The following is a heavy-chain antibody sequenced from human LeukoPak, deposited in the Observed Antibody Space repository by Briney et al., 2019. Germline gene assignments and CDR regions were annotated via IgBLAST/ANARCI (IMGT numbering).Heavy chain of an antibody. D-gene: IGHD1-7*01. J-gene: IGHJ4*02. Sequence: ASVKVSCKASGYTFTNYGVSWVRQAPGQGLEWMGWISAYNGNTNYAQKHQGRVTMTTDASTSTAYMELRSLRSDDTAVYYCATTLLSVNYAGFDYWGQGTLVTVCS. CDR1: GYTFTNYG. CDR3: ATTLLSVNYAGFDY. CDR2: ISAYNGNT. V-gene: IGHV1-18*01.